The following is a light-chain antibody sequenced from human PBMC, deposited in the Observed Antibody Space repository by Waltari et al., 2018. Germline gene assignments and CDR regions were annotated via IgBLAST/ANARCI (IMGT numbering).Light chain of an antibody. J-gene: IGLJ1*01. CDR2: AVS. CDR1: SAHVGGYNY. CDR3: SSFAGGKYV. V-gene: IGLV2-8*01. Sequence: QSALTQPPSASGPPAPSVTIPCTGPSAHVGGYNYVSWYQQHPGKAPKLLIYAVSKRPSGVPDRFSGSKSGNTASLTVSGLQAEDEADYYCSSFAGGKYVFGTGTRIAV.